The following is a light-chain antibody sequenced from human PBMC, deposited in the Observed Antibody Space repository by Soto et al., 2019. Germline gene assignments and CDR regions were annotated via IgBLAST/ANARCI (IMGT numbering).Light chain of an antibody. CDR1: QSISSW. CDR2: KAS. J-gene: IGKJ1*01. Sequence: DIQMTQSPSTLSASVGDRVTISCRASQSISSWLAWYQQKPGKAPKLLIYKASSLESGVPSTFSGSGSGTEFTLTISSLQSDDFATYYCQQYDSCPWTFGQGTKVDIK. V-gene: IGKV1-5*03. CDR3: QQYDSCPWT.